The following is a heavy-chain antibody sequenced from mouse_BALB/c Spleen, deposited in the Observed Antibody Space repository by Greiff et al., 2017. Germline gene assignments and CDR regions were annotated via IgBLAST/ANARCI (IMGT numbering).Heavy chain of an antibody. CDR3: ARDYGYGAMDY. J-gene: IGHJ4*01. CDR2: ISSGSSTI. CDR1: GFTFSSFG. V-gene: IGHV5-17*02. Sequence: EVNLVESGGGLVQPGGSRKLSCAASGFTFSSFGMHWVRQAPEKGLEWVAYISSGSSTIYYADTVKGRFTISRDNPKNTLFLQMTSLRSEDTAMYYCARDYGYGAMDYWGQGTSVTVSS. D-gene: IGHD2-2*01.